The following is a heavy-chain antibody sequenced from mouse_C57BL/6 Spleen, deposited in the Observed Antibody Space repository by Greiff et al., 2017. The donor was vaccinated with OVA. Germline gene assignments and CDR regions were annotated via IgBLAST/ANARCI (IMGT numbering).Heavy chain of an antibody. CDR3: ARKEWLLQFAY. CDR1: GYTFTSYW. D-gene: IGHD2-3*01. V-gene: IGHV1-69*01. Sequence: QVHVKQPGAELVMPGASVKLSCKASGYTFTSYWMHWVKQRPGQGLEWIGEIDPSDSYTNYNQKFKGKSTLTVDKSSSTAYMQLSSLTSEDAAVYYCARKEWLLQFAYWGQGTLVTVSA. CDR2: IDPSDSYT. J-gene: IGHJ3*01.